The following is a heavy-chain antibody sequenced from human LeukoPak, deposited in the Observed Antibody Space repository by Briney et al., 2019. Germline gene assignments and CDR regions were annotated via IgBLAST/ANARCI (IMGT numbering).Heavy chain of an antibody. CDR2: IYTSGTT. D-gene: IGHD2-15*01. J-gene: IGHJ6*02. V-gene: IGHV4-4*07. Sequence: PSETLSLTCTVSGGPMNSHYWSWIRQSAGKGLEWIGHIYTSGTTKYNPSLKSRVTMSVDTSKNQVSLRLFSVTAADTVLYYCAREGGYSYGMDVWGQGTTVTVSS. CDR3: AREGGYSYGMDV. CDR1: GGPMNSHY.